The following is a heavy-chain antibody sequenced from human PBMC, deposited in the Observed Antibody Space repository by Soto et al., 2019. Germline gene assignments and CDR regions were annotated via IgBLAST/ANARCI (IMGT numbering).Heavy chain of an antibody. D-gene: IGHD5-12*01. J-gene: IGHJ4*02. Sequence: PGGSLRLSCEGSGFPFRGYWMSWVRQAPGKGLEWVANIKQDGSEKVYVDSVKGRFTISRDNGKNSLYLQMNSLRVEDTAIYYCARESGYDWRFDFWGLGTLVTVSS. CDR3: ARESGYDWRFDF. CDR2: IKQDGSEK. CDR1: GFPFRGYW. V-gene: IGHV3-7*03.